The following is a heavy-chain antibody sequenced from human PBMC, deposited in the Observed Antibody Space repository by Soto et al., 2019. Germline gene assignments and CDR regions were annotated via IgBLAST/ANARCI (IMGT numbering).Heavy chain of an antibody. D-gene: IGHD2-21*02. J-gene: IGHJ5*02. CDR1: GFTFDDYA. Sequence: GGSLRLSCAASGFTFDDYAMHWVRQAPGKGLEWVSGISWNSGSIGYADSVKGRFTISRDNAKNSLYLQMNSLRAEDTALYYCAKAGGDYRNWFDPWGQGTLVTVSS. CDR2: ISWNSGSI. CDR3: AKAGGDYRNWFDP. V-gene: IGHV3-9*01.